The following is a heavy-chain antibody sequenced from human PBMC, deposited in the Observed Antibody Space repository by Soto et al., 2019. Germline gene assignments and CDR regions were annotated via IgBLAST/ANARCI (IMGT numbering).Heavy chain of an antibody. CDR1: GGTFSSYT. CDR3: AREAVVVNRYFDY. D-gene: IGHD3-22*01. Sequence: SVKVSCKASGGTFSSYTISWVRQAPGQGLEWMGRIIPILGIANYAQKFQGRVTITADKSTSTAYMELSSLRSEDTAVYYCAREAVVVNRYFDYWGQGTLVTVSS. J-gene: IGHJ4*02. V-gene: IGHV1-69*04. CDR2: IIPILGIA.